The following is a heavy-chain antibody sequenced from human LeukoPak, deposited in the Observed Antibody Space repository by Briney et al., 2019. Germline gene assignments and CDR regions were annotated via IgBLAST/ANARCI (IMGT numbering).Heavy chain of an antibody. CDR1: GFTFDDYT. J-gene: IGHJ6*02. Sequence: GGSLRLSCAASGFTFDDYTMHWVRQAPGKGLEWVSLISWDGGSTYYADSVKGRFTISRDNSKNSLYLQMNSLRTEDTALYYCARARWSGYYAPYYYGMDVWGQGTTVIVSS. CDR3: ARARWSGYYAPYYYGMDV. D-gene: IGHD3-3*01. CDR2: ISWDGGST. V-gene: IGHV3-43*01.